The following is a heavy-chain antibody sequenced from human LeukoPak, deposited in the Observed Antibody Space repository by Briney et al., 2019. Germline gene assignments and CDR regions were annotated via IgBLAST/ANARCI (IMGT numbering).Heavy chain of an antibody. CDR2: IRYDGSNK. CDR1: GFTFSSYS. Sequence: PGGSLRLSCAASGFTFSSYSMNWVRQAPGKGLEWVAFIRYDGSNKYYADSVKGRFTISRDNSKNTLYLQMNSLRAEDTAVYYCATYSSLNRREFQFWGQGTLLTVSS. V-gene: IGHV3-30*02. CDR3: ATYSSLNRREFQF. D-gene: IGHD3-22*01. J-gene: IGHJ1*01.